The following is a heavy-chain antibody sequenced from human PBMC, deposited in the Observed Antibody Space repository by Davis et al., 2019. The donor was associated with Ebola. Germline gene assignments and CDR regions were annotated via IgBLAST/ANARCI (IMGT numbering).Heavy chain of an antibody. Sequence: PGGSLRLSCVASGFTFSSYAMSWVRQAPGKGLEWISGICASGGTTVYTDSVRGRFTISRDNSKNTLYLQMDSLRAGDTAVYFCAKDAGGGEGAYTWGTFDYWGQGTLVTVSS. V-gene: IGHV3-23*01. CDR1: GFTFSSYA. CDR3: AKDAGGGEGAYTWGTFDY. CDR2: ICASGGTT. J-gene: IGHJ4*02. D-gene: IGHD3-16*01.